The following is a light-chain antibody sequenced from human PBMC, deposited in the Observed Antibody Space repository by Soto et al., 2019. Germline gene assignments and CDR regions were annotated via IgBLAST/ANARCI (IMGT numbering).Light chain of an antibody. V-gene: IGLV2-14*03. CDR1: SSDVGGYNY. Sequence: QSALTQPASVSGSPGQSITVSCTGTSSDVGGYNYVSWYQQYPGKAPKLIIYDVTDRPSRVSNRFSGSKSGNTASLTISGLQAEDEADYYCGSYTASGTLVFGGGTK. CDR2: DVT. J-gene: IGLJ2*01. CDR3: GSYTASGTLV.